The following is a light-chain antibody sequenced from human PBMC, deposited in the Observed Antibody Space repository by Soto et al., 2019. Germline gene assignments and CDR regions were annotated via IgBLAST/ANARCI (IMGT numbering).Light chain of an antibody. CDR3: QSYDSSLSGSRV. CDR2: GNS. CDR1: SSNIEAGYD. V-gene: IGLV1-40*01. Sequence: SALTQALSGSGAPGQRGTITCNGSSSNIEAGYDVHWYQQLPGTAPKLLIYGNSNRPSGVPDRFSGSKSGTSASLAITGLQAEDEANYDCQSYDSSLSGSRVFGPGTTVTVL. J-gene: IGLJ1*01.